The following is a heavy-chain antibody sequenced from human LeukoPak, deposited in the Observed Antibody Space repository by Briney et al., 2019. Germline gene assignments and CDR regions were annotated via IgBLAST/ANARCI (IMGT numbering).Heavy chain of an antibody. CDR3: AREYSSSWYGGRYYFDY. V-gene: IGHV4-38-2*02. Sequence: SETLSLICTVSGYSISSGYYWAWIRQPPGKGLQWIGNIYHSGNTYYNPSLKSRVTISVDTSKNQFSLKLSSVTAADTAVYYCAREYSSSWYGGRYYFDYWGQGTLVTVSS. J-gene: IGHJ4*02. CDR1: GYSISSGYY. D-gene: IGHD6-13*01. CDR2: IYHSGNT.